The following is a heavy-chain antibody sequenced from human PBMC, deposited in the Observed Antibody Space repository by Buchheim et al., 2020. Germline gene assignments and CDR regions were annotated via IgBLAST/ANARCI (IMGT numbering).Heavy chain of an antibody. CDR3: ARRGGPNTYYHYFSMDV. CDR1: GGSISGSNSY. CDR2: ISSSGSA. V-gene: IGHV4-39*01. J-gene: IGHJ6*03. Sequence: QLQLQESGPGLVKPSETLSLTCTVSGGSISGSNSYWGWVRQPPGKGLEWIGSISSSGSASYISSLKSRVTISIDTSKMWFSLRLTSVTAADTSVYYCARRGGPNTYYHYFSMDVWGKGTT. D-gene: IGHD3-16*01.